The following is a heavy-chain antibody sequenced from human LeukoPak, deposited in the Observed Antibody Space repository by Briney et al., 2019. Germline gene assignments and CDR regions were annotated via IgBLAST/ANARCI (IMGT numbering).Heavy chain of an antibody. Sequence: PGGSLRLSCAASGFTFSSYAMSWVRQAPGKGLEWVSSISDGGTTTLYADSVKGRFPISRDNSKNTLYLQMNSLRAEDTAVYYCTRDPRVVDYWGQGTLVTVSS. V-gene: IGHV3-23*01. CDR2: ISDGGTTT. J-gene: IGHJ4*02. CDR3: TRDPRVVDY. CDR1: GFTFSSYA. D-gene: IGHD6-6*01.